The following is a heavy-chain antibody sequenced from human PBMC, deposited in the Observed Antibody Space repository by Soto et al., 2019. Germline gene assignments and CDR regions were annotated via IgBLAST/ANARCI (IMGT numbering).Heavy chain of an antibody. J-gene: IGHJ6*02. CDR3: AATVFGEYSHYALDV. Sequence: SETLRLTYGVSAASITTFCYSWCWIRQPPGKALEWIGYIYHTGTTYYTAALKSRVTISLDRSKNRISLSLNSVTAADTAVYYCAATVFGEYSHYALDVWGQGTTV. CDR2: IYHTGTT. CDR1: AASITTFCYS. V-gene: IGHV4-30-2*01. D-gene: IGHD3-3*01.